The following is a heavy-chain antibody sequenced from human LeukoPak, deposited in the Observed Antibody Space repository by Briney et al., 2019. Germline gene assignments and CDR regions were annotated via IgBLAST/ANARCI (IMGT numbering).Heavy chain of an antibody. J-gene: IGHJ4*02. CDR1: GFTFNGSA. CDR2: IRSKANSYAT. D-gene: IGHD3-3*01. V-gene: IGHV3-73*01. Sequence: GGSLKLSCAASGFTFNGSAMHWVGQASGKGLEWVGRIRSKANSYATAYAASVKGMFTISRDNSKTTAYLQMNSLKTEDTAVYYCTRQDYDFWSGGNDYWGQGTLVTVSS. CDR3: TRQDYDFWSGGNDY.